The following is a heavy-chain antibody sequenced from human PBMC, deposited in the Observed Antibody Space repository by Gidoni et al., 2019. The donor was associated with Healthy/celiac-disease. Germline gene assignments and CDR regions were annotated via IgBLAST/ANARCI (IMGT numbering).Heavy chain of an antibody. D-gene: IGHD3-10*01. J-gene: IGHJ4*02. CDR1: GYSISSGYY. CDR2: IYHRGST. V-gene: IGHV4-38-2*02. CDR3: ARVPGAY. Sequence: QVQLQESGPGPGQPSATLSLACPVSGYSISSGYYWGWIRQPPGKGLEWIGSIYHRGSTYYNPSLKSRGTISVDTSKNQFSLKLSSVTAADTAVYYCARVPGAYWGQGTLVTVSS.